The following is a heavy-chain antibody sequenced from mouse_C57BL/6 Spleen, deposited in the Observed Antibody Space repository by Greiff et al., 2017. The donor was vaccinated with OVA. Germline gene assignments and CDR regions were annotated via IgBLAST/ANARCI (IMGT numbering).Heavy chain of an antibody. J-gene: IGHJ4*01. D-gene: IGHD1-2*01. Sequence: EVKLVESEGGLVQPGSSMKLSCTASGFTFSDYYMAWVRQVQEKGLEWVANINYDGSSTYYLASLKSRFIISRDNAKNILYLQMSSLKSEETATYYCARDRHYNANYAMDYWGQGTSVTGSP. CDR3: ARDRHYNANYAMDY. CDR2: INYDGSST. V-gene: IGHV5-16*01. CDR1: GFTFSDYY.